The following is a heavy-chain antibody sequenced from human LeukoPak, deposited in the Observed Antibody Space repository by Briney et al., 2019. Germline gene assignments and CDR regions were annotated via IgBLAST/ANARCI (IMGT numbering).Heavy chain of an antibody. CDR2: IKQDGSEK. Sequence: GGSLRLSCAASEFTYSSYWMSWVRQAPGKGLEWVANIKQDGSEKYYVDSVKGRFTISRDNAKNSLYLQMNSLRAEDTAVYYCAREGEKVGATGFDYWGQGTLVTVSS. D-gene: IGHD1-26*01. CDR3: AREGEKVGATGFDY. J-gene: IGHJ4*02. CDR1: EFTYSSYW. V-gene: IGHV3-7*01.